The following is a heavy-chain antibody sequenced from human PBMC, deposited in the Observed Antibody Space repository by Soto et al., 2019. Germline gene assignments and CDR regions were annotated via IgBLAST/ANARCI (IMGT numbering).Heavy chain of an antibody. CDR2: INPKSGGT. CDR3: AKANSGDDDEFDY. J-gene: IGHJ4*02. V-gene: IGHV1-2*02. CDR1: GYTFTGYY. Sequence: GASVKVSCKASGYTFTGYYMHWVRQAPGQGLEWMGWINPKSGGTDYAQKFQGRVTMTRDTSSSSAYMELSSLRSDDTAVYYCAKANSGDDDEFDYWGQGXQVTVSS. D-gene: IGHD5-12*01.